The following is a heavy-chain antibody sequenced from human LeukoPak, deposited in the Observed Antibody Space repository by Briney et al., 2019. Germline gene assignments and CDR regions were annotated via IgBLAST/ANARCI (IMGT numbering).Heavy chain of an antibody. CDR1: GGSISSSSYY. CDR3: ASGSNCSGGSCYLFHY. Sequence: SETLSLTCTVSGGSISSSSYYWGWIRQPPGKGLEWIGSIYYSGSTYYNPSLKSRVTISVDTSKNQFSMKLSSVTAADTAVYYCASGSNCSGGSCYLFHYWGQGTLVTVSS. CDR2: IYYSGST. J-gene: IGHJ4*02. V-gene: IGHV4-39*07. D-gene: IGHD2-15*01.